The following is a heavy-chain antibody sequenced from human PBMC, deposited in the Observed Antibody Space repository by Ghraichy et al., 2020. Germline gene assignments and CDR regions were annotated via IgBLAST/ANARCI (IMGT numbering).Heavy chain of an antibody. CDR3: ARERSSSSIHYYAMDV. CDR2: IIPRFGAP. J-gene: IGHJ6*02. Sequence: SVKVSCKATGGTFSTYAINWVRQAPGQGLEWMGGIIPRFGAPNNAQKFQGRVTIIADESTSTAYMELSNLRSEDTAVYYCARERSSSSIHYYAMDVWGQGTTVTVSS. V-gene: IGHV1-69*13. D-gene: IGHD6-6*01. CDR1: GGTFSTYA.